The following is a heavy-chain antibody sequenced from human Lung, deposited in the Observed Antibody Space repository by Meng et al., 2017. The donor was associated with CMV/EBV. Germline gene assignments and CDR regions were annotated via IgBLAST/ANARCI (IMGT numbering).Heavy chain of an antibody. D-gene: IGHD3-22*01. J-gene: IGHJ4*02. CDR1: GYRFGTYG. Sequence: SGYRFGTYGISWVRLVPGQGLEWVGWMSAHNGNTNYGEKFQGRVTMTMTTSTNTAHMDLEDLRSDDTAVYFCAREVHYYDNHEIDYWGQGTLVTVSS. CDR2: MSAHNGNT. CDR3: AREVHYYDNHEIDY. V-gene: IGHV1-18*01.